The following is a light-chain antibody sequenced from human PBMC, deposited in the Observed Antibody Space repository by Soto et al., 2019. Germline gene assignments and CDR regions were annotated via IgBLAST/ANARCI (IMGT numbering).Light chain of an antibody. Sequence: QSALTQPASVSGSPGQSITISCTGTSSDVGSYNYVSWYQQHPGKAPKLMIYEVSNRPSGVSSRFSGSKSGNTASLTISGLQAEDEADYYCTSYTSGSPYVFGPGTKVTVL. CDR3: TSYTSGSPYV. CDR1: SSDVGSYNY. J-gene: IGLJ1*01. CDR2: EVS. V-gene: IGLV2-14*01.